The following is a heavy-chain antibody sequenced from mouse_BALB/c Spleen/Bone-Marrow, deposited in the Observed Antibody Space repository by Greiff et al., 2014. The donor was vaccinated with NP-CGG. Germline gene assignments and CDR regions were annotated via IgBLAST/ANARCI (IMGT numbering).Heavy chain of an antibody. Sequence: FQLQQSGAELVKPGASVKLSCTASGFNIKDTYMHWVKQRPEQGLEWIGRIDPANGNTKYDPKFQGKATITADTSSNTAYLQLSSLTSEDTAVYYCATTDSSGVFAYWGQGTLVTVSA. CDR3: ATTDSSGVFAY. CDR1: GFNIKDTY. D-gene: IGHD3-2*01. V-gene: IGHV14-3*02. CDR2: IDPANGNT. J-gene: IGHJ3*01.